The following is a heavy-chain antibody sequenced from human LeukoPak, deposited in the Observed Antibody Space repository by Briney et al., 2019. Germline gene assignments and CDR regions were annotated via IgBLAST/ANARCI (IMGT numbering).Heavy chain of an antibody. Sequence: GRSLRLSCAASGFTFSSYGMHWVRQAPGKGLEWVAVISYDGSNKYYADSVKGRFTISRDNSKNTLYLQMNILRAEDTAVYYCAKDATMVRGARYYYYGMDVWGKGTTVTVSS. D-gene: IGHD3-10*01. CDR1: GFTFSSYG. J-gene: IGHJ6*04. V-gene: IGHV3-30*18. CDR3: AKDATMVRGARYYYYGMDV. CDR2: ISYDGSNK.